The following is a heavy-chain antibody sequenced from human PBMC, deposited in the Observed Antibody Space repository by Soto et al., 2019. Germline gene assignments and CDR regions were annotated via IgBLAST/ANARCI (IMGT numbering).Heavy chain of an antibody. CDR2: IVTDYDT. J-gene: IGHJ6*02. CDR3: ARAYYDNSGYPLGGMDV. D-gene: IGHD3-22*01. Sequence: PGGSLRLSCVGLGFTFSTYDMHWVRQNVGKGVEWVSSIVTDYDTYYLDSVRGRFTISRQDAKNSLYLQMDSLRAGDTAVYYCARAYYDNSGYPLGGMDVWGQGTMVTVSS. V-gene: IGHV3-13*01. CDR1: GFTFSTYD.